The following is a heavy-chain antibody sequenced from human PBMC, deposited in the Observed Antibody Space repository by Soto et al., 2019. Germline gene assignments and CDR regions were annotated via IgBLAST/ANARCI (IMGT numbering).Heavy chain of an antibody. D-gene: IGHD2-8*01. J-gene: IGHJ4*02. V-gene: IGHV1-18*01. CDR2: INTYNGDT. Sequence: QVQLVQSEGDVKKPGASVKVSCKAFGYTFSNYGISWVRQAPGQGLEWMGWINTYNGDTNSAQKLQGRVTMTTDTSTSTAYVELRSLRSDDTAVYYCARDCSHGVCYLGNLDYWGQGTRVTVSS. CDR3: ARDCSHGVCYLGNLDY. CDR1: GYTFSNYG.